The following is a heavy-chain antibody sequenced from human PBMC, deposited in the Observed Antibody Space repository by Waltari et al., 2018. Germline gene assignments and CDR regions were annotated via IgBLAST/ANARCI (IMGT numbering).Heavy chain of an antibody. CDR1: GFTFSSYA. CDR2: ISYDGSNK. J-gene: IGHJ6*02. CDR3: EGVRGVMNYGMDV. Sequence: GVVQPGRSLRLSCAASGFTFSSYAMHWVRPAPGKGLEWVAVISYDGSNKYYADSVKGRFTISRDNSKNTLYLQMNSLRAEDTAVYYCEGVRGVMNYGMDVWGQGTTVTVSS. V-gene: IGHV3-30*01. D-gene: IGHD3-10*01.